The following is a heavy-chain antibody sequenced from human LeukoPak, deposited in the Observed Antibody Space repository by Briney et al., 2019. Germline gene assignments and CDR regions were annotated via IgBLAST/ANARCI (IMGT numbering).Heavy chain of an antibody. CDR3: AKAQGYSGYDYYGMDV. D-gene: IGHD5-12*01. CDR1: GFTFDDYA. J-gene: IGHJ6*02. V-gene: IGHV3-9*01. CDR2: ISWNSGSI. Sequence: GGSLRLSRAASGFTFDDYAMHWVRQAPGKGLEWVSGISWNSGSIGYADSVKGRFTISRDNAKNSLYLQMNSLRAEDTALYYCAKAQGYSGYDYYGMDVWGQGTTVTVSS.